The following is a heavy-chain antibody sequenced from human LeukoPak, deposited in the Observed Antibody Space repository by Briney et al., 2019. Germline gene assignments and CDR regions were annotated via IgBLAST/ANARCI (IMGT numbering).Heavy chain of an antibody. CDR3: AKEVAIPVAVDAFER. V-gene: IGHV1-8*01. Sequence: ASMKVSCKASGYTFTSYDINWVRQATGQGLEWMGWMNPSNGNTGYAQNFQGRVTMTRNTSISTAYMELSSLRSEDTAVYYCAKEVAIPVAVDAFERWGQGTLVTVSS. CDR2: MNPSNGNT. J-gene: IGHJ3*02. CDR1: GYTFTSYD. D-gene: IGHD6-19*01.